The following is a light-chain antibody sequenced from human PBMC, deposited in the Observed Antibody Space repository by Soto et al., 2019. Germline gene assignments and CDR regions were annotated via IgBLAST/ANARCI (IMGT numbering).Light chain of an antibody. Sequence: DIHMTQSPSSLSASVLYIVTITCXSSQDISNYLNWYQQKPGKAPKLLIYDASNLETGVPSRFSGSGSGTDFTFTISSLQPEDIATYYCQQYDNLPITFGQGTRLEIK. CDR2: DAS. J-gene: IGKJ5*01. CDR1: QDISNY. V-gene: IGKV1-33*01. CDR3: QQYDNLPIT.